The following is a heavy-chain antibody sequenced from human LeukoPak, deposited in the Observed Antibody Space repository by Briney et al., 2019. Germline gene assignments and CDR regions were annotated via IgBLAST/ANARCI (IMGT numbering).Heavy chain of an antibody. CDR3: ARGLFRGHTGEEDYYGSGSYYDPTDY. CDR1: GFTFSDYY. D-gene: IGHD3-10*01. Sequence: PGGSLRLSCAASGFTFSDYYMSRIRQAPGKGLEWVSYISSSGSTIYYADSVKGRFTISRDNAKNSLYLQMNSLRAEDTAVYYCARGLFRGHTGEEDYYGSGSYYDPTDYWGQGTLVTVSS. V-gene: IGHV3-11*01. CDR2: ISSSGSTI. J-gene: IGHJ4*02.